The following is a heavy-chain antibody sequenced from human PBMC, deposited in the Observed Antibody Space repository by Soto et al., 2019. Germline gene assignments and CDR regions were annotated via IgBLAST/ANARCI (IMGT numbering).Heavy chain of an antibody. Sequence: SESLSLTCTVSGGSISSGDYYWSWIRQPPGKGLEWIGYIYYSGSTYYNPSLKSRVTISVDTSKNQFSLKLSSVTAADTAVYYCARGYCSSTSCLNYYYYGMDVWGQGTTVTVSS. CDR3: ARGYCSSTSCLNYYYYGMDV. J-gene: IGHJ6*02. D-gene: IGHD2-2*01. CDR2: IYYSGST. V-gene: IGHV4-30-4*01. CDR1: GGSISSGDYY.